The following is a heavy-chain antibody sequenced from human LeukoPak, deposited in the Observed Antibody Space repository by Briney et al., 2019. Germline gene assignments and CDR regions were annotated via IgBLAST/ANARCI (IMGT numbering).Heavy chain of an antibody. CDR2: ISSSSSYI. J-gene: IGHJ5*02. CDR3: ARDQRGSYFAAFDP. CDR1: GFTFSSYS. Sequence: PGGSLRLSCAASGFTFSSYSMNWVRQAPGKGLEWVSSISSSSSYIYYADSVKGRFTISRDNAKNSLYLQMNSLRAEDTAVYYCARDQRGSYFAAFDPWGQGALVTVSS. D-gene: IGHD1-26*01. V-gene: IGHV3-21*01.